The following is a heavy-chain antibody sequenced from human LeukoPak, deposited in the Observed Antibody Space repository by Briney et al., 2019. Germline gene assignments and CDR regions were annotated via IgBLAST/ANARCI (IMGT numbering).Heavy chain of an antibody. Sequence: PGGSLRLFCAASGFAFSVTAMAWVRQDPGEGLVWVAAFCGPGGDINYADSVKGRFTISRDNSKGILYLQMNSLRAEDTAVYYCAKGIFRWAFDFWGQGTLVTVSS. J-gene: IGHJ4*02. CDR2: FCGPGGDI. D-gene: IGHD5-24*01. CDR1: GFAFSVTA. CDR3: AKGIFRWAFDF. V-gene: IGHV3-23*01.